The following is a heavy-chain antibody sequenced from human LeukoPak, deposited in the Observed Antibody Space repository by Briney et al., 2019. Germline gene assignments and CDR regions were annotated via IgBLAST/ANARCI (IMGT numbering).Heavy chain of an antibody. Sequence: GRCLRLSCEAPGFRSTDFGMHWVRQAPGKGLEWVAQIYYDGSQKYYADSVKGRFHVSRDNSKNTLYLQMNSLGAEDTAVYYCAIIGVTNTTNDYWGQGALVVVSS. CDR2: IYYDGSQK. V-gene: IGHV3-30*12. CDR3: AIIGVTNTTNDY. D-gene: IGHD3-3*01. J-gene: IGHJ4*02. CDR1: GFRSTDFG.